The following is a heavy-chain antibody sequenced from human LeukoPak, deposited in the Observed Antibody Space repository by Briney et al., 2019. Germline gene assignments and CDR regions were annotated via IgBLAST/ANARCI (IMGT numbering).Heavy chain of an antibody. D-gene: IGHD3-22*01. CDR2: IIPIFGTA. CDR1: GGTFSSYA. Sequence: GSSVKVSCKASGGTFSSYAISWVRQAPGQGLEWMGGIIPIFGTANYAQKFQGRVTITADKSTSTAYMELSSLRSEDTAVYYCARGGGSTSPYYYDSSGYYYDAFDIWGQGTMVTVSS. J-gene: IGHJ3*02. V-gene: IGHV1-69*06. CDR3: ARGGGSTSPYYYDSSGYYYDAFDI.